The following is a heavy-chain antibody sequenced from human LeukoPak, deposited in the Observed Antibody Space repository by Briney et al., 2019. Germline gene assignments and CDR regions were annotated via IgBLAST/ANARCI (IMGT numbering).Heavy chain of an antibody. Sequence: PGGFLRLSCAASGFTFISYGMHWVRQAPGKGLEWVAVISYDGSKKYYADSVKGRFTISRDNSKNTLYLQMNSLRAEDTAVYYCAKDGPIVVVVTATEGYYFDYWGQGTLVTVSS. CDR2: ISYDGSKK. CDR3: AKDGPIVVVVTATEGYYFDY. CDR1: GFTFISYG. D-gene: IGHD2-15*01. J-gene: IGHJ4*02. V-gene: IGHV3-30*18.